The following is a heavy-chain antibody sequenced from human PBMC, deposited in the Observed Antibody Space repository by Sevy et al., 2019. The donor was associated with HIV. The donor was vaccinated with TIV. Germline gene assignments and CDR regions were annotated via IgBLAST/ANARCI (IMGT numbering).Heavy chain of an antibody. D-gene: IGHD1-26*01. Sequence: GGSLRLSCAASGFTFTSFSMHWVRQAPGKGLEWVATISYDGSNKYYADSVKGRFTISRDNSKNYLYLQMNSLRAEDTAVYYCARDGRGYYYGMDVWGQGTTVTVSS. J-gene: IGHJ6*02. CDR2: ISYDGSNK. V-gene: IGHV3-30-3*01. CDR3: ARDGRGYYYGMDV. CDR1: GFTFTSFS.